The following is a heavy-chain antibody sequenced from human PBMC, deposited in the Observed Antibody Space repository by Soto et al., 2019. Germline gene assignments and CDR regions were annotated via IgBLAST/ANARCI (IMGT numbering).Heavy chain of an antibody. V-gene: IGHV3-74*01. CDR1: GFTFNIYW. D-gene: IGHD1-1*01. Sequence: GGSLRLSCVASGFTFNIYWMHWLRQAPGKGLEWVSRIDNDGSATTYADSVKGRFTISRDNAKNTLFLQMNTLRVDDTAVYYCARDNWNSYWGQGTLVTVSS. CDR2: IDNDGSAT. CDR3: ARDNWNSY. J-gene: IGHJ4*02.